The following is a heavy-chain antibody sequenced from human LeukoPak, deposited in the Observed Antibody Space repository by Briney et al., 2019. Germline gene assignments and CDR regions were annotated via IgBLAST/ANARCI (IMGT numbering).Heavy chain of an antibody. J-gene: IGHJ3*02. V-gene: IGHV3-74*01. Sequence: GGPLRLSCAASGFTFSSYWMHWVRQPPGKGLVWVSRINSDGSSTSYADSVKGRFTISRDNAKNTLYLQMNSLRAEDTAVYYCARESALLNDAFDIWGQGTMVTVSS. CDR1: GFTFSSYW. D-gene: IGHD1-26*01. CDR2: INSDGSST. CDR3: ARESALLNDAFDI.